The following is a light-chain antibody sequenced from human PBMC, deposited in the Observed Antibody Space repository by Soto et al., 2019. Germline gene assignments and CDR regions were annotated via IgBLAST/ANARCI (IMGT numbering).Light chain of an antibody. CDR1: SSNVGTNA. Sequence: QLVLTQPPSRSGSPGQRVAISCSGGSSNVGTNAVNWYQQLPGTAPKLLIYNHNQRPSGVPDRFSASKSGTSASLAISGLQSEDEADYYCGTWDDSLKAVLFGGGTKLTVL. CDR3: GTWDDSLKAVL. J-gene: IGLJ2*01. CDR2: NHN. V-gene: IGLV1-44*01.